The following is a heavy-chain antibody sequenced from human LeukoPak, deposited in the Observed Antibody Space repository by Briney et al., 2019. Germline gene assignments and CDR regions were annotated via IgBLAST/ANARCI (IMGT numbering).Heavy chain of an antibody. V-gene: IGHV1-2*02. J-gene: IGHJ2*01. CDR3: ARDWEGLGEYWYFDL. Sequence: ASVKVSCKASGYTFTGYYMHWVRQAPGQGLEWMGWINPNSGGTHYAQKFQGRVTMTRDTSISTAYMELSRLRSDDTAVYYCARDWEGLGEYWYFDLWGRGTLVTVSS. CDR1: GYTFTGYY. CDR2: INPNSGGT. D-gene: IGHD1-26*01.